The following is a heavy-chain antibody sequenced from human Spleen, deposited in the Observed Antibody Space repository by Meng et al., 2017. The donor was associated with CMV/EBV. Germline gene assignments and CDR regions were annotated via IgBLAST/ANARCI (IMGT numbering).Heavy chain of an antibody. Sequence: GGSLRLSCAASGFTFSSYSMNWVRQAPGKGLEWVSSISSSSSTIYYADSVKGRFTISRDNAKNSLYLQMNSLRAEDTAVYYCARGGYDYVWGSYHQFDYWGQGTLVTVSS. J-gene: IGHJ4*02. D-gene: IGHD3-16*02. CDR2: ISSSSSTI. CDR3: ARGGYDYVWGSYHQFDY. CDR1: GFTFSSYS. V-gene: IGHV3-48*04.